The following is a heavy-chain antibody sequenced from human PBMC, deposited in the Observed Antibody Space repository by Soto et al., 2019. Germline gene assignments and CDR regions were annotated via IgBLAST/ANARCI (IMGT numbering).Heavy chain of an antibody. CDR3: SRVGRSNTKRATRGMDV. V-gene: IGHV4-4*07. Sequence: SETLALTCTVFGGSISGYYWSWVRQPAGKGLEWVGRIYSDGTTNYSTSLPSRVTMSLDTSKDQFSLHLNSVTAADTAVYYCSRVGRSNTKRATRGMDVWGQGT. CDR1: GGSISGYY. J-gene: IGHJ6*02. D-gene: IGHD2-2*01. CDR2: IYSDGTT.